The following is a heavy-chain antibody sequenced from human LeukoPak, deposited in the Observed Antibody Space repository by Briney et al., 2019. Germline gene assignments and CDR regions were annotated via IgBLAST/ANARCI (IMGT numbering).Heavy chain of an antibody. V-gene: IGHV3-7*01. D-gene: IGHD3-22*01. CDR2: IKQDGSEK. J-gene: IGHJ4*02. Sequence: TGGSLRLSCAASGFTFTNYWMSWVRQAPGKGLEWVANIKQDGSEKYYVDSVKGRFTISRDNAKNSLYLQMNSLRAEDTAVYYCARDPYYDSSGYYWGHLYYFDYWGQGTLVTVSS. CDR3: ARDPYYDSSGYYWGHLYYFDY. CDR1: GFTFTNYW.